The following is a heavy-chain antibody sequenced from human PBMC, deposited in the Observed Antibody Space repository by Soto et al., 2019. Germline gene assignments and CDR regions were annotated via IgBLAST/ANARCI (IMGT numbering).Heavy chain of an antibody. D-gene: IGHD7-27*01. V-gene: IGHV1-3*04. Sequence: QVQHVRSGPEVKQPGASVRISCQASGYSFTHFEMHWVRQAPGQRLEWMGWINTGNGDTKYSQKFQGRVTFTRDTSASTAYLDLDGLTSDDTSFYFCARGLTRLDYWGQGTLVTVSS. J-gene: IGHJ4*02. CDR3: ARGLTRLDY. CDR2: INTGNGDT. CDR1: GYSFTHFE.